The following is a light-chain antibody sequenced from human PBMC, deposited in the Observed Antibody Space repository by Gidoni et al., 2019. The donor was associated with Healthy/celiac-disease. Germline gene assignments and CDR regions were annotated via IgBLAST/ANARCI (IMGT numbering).Light chain of an antibody. CDR2: KDR. J-gene: IGLJ3*02. CDR3: QSADSSGTHWV. Sequence: SYELTPPPSLSVSPGQPARITCAGDALPKQYAYWYQQKPGQAPGLLVYKDRERPSGIPERFSGSSSGTTVTLTISGVQAEDEADYYCQSADSSGTHWVFGGGTKLTVL. CDR1: ALPKQY. V-gene: IGLV3-25*02.